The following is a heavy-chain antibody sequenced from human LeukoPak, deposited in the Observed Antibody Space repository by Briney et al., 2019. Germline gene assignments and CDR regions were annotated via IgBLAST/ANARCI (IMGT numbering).Heavy chain of an antibody. D-gene: IGHD3-3*01. V-gene: IGHV1-8*01. J-gene: IGHJ6*02. CDR3: AREGALYDFWSGSEVYYYYGMDV. CDR2: MNPNSGNT. Sequence: ASVKVSCKASGYTFTSYDINWVRPATGQGLEWMGWMNPNSGNTGYAQKFQGRVTMTRNTSISTAYMELSSLRSEDTAVYYCAREGALYDFWSGSEVYYYYGMDVWGQGTTVTVSS. CDR1: GYTFTSYD.